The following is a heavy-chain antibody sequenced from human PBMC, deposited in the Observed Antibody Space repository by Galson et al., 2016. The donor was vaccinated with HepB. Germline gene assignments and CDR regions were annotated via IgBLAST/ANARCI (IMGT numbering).Heavy chain of an antibody. CDR2: TRNRRNSFIT. Sequence: SLRLSCAASGYTSSDHYMDWVRQATGKGLEWVGRTRNRRNSFITENAASVRGRFTISRDDSKNSVYLQMNSLKTEDTAVYYCVRWVSGAADYWGQGALVTVSS. V-gene: IGHV3-72*01. J-gene: IGHJ4*02. CDR3: VRWVSGAADY. D-gene: IGHD5/OR15-5a*01. CDR1: GYTSSDHY.